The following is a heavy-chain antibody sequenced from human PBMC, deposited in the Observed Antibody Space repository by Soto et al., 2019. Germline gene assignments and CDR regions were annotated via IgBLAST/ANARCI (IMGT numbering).Heavy chain of an antibody. CDR2: LSAGGST. V-gene: IGHV3-23*01. CDR3: AKDRGAGGIVTGTPDS. D-gene: IGHD3-9*01. Sequence: EVQLLESGGGLVQPGGSLRLSCVISGFTVSSSAMTWVRQAPGKGLEWVSTLSAGGSTYFAASVKGRFTISRNSSANTLYLQMGSLKDEDTAVYHCAKDRGAGGIVTGTPDSWGPGTLVTVSS. CDR1: GFTVSSSA. J-gene: IGHJ4*02.